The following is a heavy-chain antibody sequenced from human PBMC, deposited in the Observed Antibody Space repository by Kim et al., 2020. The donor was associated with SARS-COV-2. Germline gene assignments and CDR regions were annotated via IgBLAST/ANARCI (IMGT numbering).Heavy chain of an antibody. CDR3: ANLYDSSGYYGAFDI. V-gene: IGHV3-23*01. J-gene: IGHJ3*02. Sequence: SVKGRFSISQDNSKNTLYLQMNSLRAEDTAVYYCANLYDSSGYYGAFDIWGQGTMVTVSS. D-gene: IGHD3-22*01.